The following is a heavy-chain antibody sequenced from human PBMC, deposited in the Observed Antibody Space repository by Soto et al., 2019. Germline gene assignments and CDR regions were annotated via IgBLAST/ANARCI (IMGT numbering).Heavy chain of an antibody. CDR1: GFTFSSYA. Sequence: GGSLRLSCSASGFTFSSYAMHWVRQAPGKGLEYVSGIRGNGDPPFYADSVKGRFTISRDNSKNTLYLQMSSLSADDTAVYYCVKSRGGNNFDFFDWGQGALVTVS. D-gene: IGHD5-12*01. CDR3: VKSRGGNNFDFFD. J-gene: IGHJ4*02. V-gene: IGHV3-64D*06. CDR2: IRGNGDPP.